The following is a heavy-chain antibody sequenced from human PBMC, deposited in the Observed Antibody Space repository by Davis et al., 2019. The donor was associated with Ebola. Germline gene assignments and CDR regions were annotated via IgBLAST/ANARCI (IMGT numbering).Heavy chain of an antibody. V-gene: IGHV3-53*05. J-gene: IGHJ1*01. D-gene: IGHD6-19*01. CDR3: VRSFHY. CDR1: KLTFNRAW. Sequence: GGSLRLSCASSKLTFNRAWMSWVRQAPGKGLEWVSVIYSGGNTYSADSVEGRFTISRDNSKNTLYLQMNSLRAEDTAVYYCVRSFHYWGQGTLVTVSS. CDR2: IYSGGNT.